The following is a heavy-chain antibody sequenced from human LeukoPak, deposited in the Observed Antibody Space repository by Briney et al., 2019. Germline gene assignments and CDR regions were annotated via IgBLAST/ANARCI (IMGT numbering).Heavy chain of an antibody. CDR2: IYYSGST. CDR3: ARDLRVSSAFDI. V-gene: IGHV4-61*01. Sequence: SETLSLTCAVSGYSISSGYYWSWIRQPPGKGLEWIGYIYYSGSTNYNPSLKSRVTISVDTSKNQFSLKLSSVTAADTAVYYCARDLRVSSAFDIWGQGTMVTVSS. D-gene: IGHD5/OR15-5a*01. J-gene: IGHJ3*02. CDR1: GYSISSGYY.